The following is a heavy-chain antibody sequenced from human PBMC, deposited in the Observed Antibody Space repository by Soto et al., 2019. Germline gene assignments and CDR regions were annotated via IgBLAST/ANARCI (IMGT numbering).Heavy chain of an antibody. J-gene: IGHJ5*01. D-gene: IGHD3-3*01. CDR2: INHSGRV. Sequence: PSETLSLTCAVYGGSFSGHSWTWIRQSPGKGLEWIGDINHSGRVNYSPSLKSRVTISLDTSKNQFSLTLSAVTAADTAMYYCLTRAYGTNGYYRFDPWGQGTMVIVPS. CDR1: GGSFSGHS. V-gene: IGHV4-34*03. CDR3: LTRAYGTNGYYRFDP.